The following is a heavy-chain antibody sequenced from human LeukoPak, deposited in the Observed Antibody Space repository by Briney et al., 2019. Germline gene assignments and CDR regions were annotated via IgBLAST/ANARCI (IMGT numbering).Heavy chain of an antibody. CDR2: IYSGGRT. J-gene: IGHJ4*02. D-gene: IGHD3-10*01. Sequence: GGSLRLSCAASGFTVGNNHMNWVRQAPGMGLEWVSIIYSGGRTYYADSVRGRFTISRDNSKNTLYLQMNSLRAEDTAVYYCATDYGSGTYYTLDYWGQGTLVTVSS. CDR1: GFTVGNNH. V-gene: IGHV3-53*01. CDR3: ATDYGSGTYYTLDY.